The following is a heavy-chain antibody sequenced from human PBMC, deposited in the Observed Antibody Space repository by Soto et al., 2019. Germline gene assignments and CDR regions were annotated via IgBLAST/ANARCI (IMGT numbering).Heavy chain of an antibody. Sequence: PGESLKISCKGSGYSFTGYWVAWVRQMPGKGLEWMGIIQPGCSDTRYSPSCQGRVTNSLDKSAGTAYLQLTTLSASATATYYCARRIRAFDIWGQGTMVTVSS. CDR2: IQPGCSDT. CDR3: ARRIRAFDI. CDR1: GYSFTGYW. V-gene: IGHV5-51*01. D-gene: IGHD3-10*01. J-gene: IGHJ3*02.